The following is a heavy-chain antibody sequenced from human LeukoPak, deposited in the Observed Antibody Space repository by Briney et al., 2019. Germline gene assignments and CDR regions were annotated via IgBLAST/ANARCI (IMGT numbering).Heavy chain of an antibody. CDR1: GFTFKYYL. V-gene: IGHV3-48*01. Sequence: GSPRPSLAASGFTFKYYLIKRDPQASREGLGVVLYISSSGSIIYYADSVKGRFTISRDNSKNTLYLQMNSLRAEDTAVYYCAKDTSSSWYRNWDYWGQGTLVTVSS. J-gene: IGHJ4*02. D-gene: IGHD6-13*01. CDR2: ISSSGSII. CDR3: AKDTSSSWYRNWDY.